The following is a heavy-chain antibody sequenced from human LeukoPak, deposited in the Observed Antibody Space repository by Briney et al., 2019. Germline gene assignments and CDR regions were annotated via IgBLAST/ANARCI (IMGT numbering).Heavy chain of an antibody. CDR3: TRHGAYGGNSRTSYYYYGMDV. Sequence: PGGSLRLSCAASGFTFSSYAMSWVRQAPGKGLEWVSAISGSGGSTYYAVSVKGRFTISRDNSKNTLYLQMNSLKTEDTAVYYCTRHGAYGGNSRTSYYYYGMDVWGQGTTVTVSS. J-gene: IGHJ6*02. D-gene: IGHD4-23*01. CDR1: GFTFSSYA. CDR2: ISGSGGST. V-gene: IGHV3-23*01.